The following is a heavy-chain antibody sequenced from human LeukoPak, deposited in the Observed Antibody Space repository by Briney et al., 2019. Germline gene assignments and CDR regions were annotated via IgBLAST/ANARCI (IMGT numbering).Heavy chain of an antibody. D-gene: IGHD3/OR15-3a*01. CDR1: GFSFCNSW. Sequence: GGSLRLSCAASGFSFCNSWMHWVRQAPGKGLAWVSRINSDGTTTYYADSVKGRFTISRDNAKNTLFLQMNSLRPEDTALYYCASDRYLANFSTGYPHYWGQGTLVTVSS. V-gene: IGHV3-74*01. J-gene: IGHJ4*02. CDR3: ASDRYLANFSTGYPHY. CDR2: INSDGTTT.